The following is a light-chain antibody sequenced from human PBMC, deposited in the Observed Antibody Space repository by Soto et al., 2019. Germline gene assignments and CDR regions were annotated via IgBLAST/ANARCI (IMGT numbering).Light chain of an antibody. CDR2: AAS. CDR1: QSISNY. Sequence: IQMTQPPSSLAASVEERLTITCRASQSISNYLNWYQQKPGKAPKLLIFAASSLQSGVPSRFSGSRSGPDFTLTISSLQPEDFATYYCQQSYSSPPTFGQGTKVDI. J-gene: IGKJ1*01. V-gene: IGKV1-39*01. CDR3: QQSYSSPPT.